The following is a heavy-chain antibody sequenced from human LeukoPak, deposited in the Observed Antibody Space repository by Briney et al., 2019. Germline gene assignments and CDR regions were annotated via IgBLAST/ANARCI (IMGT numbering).Heavy chain of an antibody. Sequence: GASVKVSCKASGYTFTSYYMYWVRQAPGQGLEWMGWINTNTGNPTYAQGFTGRFVFSLDTSVSTAYLQISSLKAEDTAVYYCARDHSGYDFRESGAFDIWGQGTMVTVSS. CDR2: INTNTGNP. V-gene: IGHV7-4-1*02. J-gene: IGHJ3*02. CDR3: ARDHSGYDFRESGAFDI. D-gene: IGHD5-12*01. CDR1: GYTFTSYY.